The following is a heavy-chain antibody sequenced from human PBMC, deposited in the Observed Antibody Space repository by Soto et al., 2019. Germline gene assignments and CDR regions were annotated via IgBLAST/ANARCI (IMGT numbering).Heavy chain of an antibody. CDR1: GGSISSGGYY. CDR2: IYYSGST. J-gene: IGHJ4*02. CDR3: AMVRGVILVPDY. V-gene: IGHV4-31*03. D-gene: IGHD3-10*01. Sequence: PSETLSLTCTVSGGSISSGGYYWSWIRQHPGKGLEWIGYIYYSGSTYYNPSLKSRVTISVDTSKNQFSLKLSSVTAADTAVYYCAMVRGVILVPDYWGQGTLVTVSS.